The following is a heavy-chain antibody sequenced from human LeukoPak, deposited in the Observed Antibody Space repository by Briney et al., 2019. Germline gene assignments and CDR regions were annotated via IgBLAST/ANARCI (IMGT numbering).Heavy chain of an antibody. D-gene: IGHD6-19*01. Sequence: VASVKVSCKASGYTFTSYGISWVRQAPGQGLEWMGWISAYNGNTHSAQRLQDRVSMTTDTSTSTAYLELRSLRSDDTAVYYCARSVGVAASFDNWGQGALVTVSS. CDR3: ARSVGVAASFDN. V-gene: IGHV1-18*01. CDR2: ISAYNGNT. CDR1: GYTFTSYG. J-gene: IGHJ4*02.